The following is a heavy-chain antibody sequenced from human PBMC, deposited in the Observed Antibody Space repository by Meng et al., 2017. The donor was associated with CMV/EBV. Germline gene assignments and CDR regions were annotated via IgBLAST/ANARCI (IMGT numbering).Heavy chain of an antibody. J-gene: IGHJ4*02. Sequence: AGYTFTGYYMQGVRQAPGQGLEWMGWINPNSGGTNYAQKFQGRVTMTRDTSISTAYMELSRLRSDDTAVYYCARAHYDSSGYYDFDYWGQGTLVTVSS. CDR3: ARAHYDSSGYYDFDY. CDR2: INPNSGGT. CDR1: GYTFTGYY. V-gene: IGHV1-2*02. D-gene: IGHD3-22*01.